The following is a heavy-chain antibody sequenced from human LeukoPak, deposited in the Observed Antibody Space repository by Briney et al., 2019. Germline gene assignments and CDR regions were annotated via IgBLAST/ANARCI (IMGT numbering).Heavy chain of an antibody. V-gene: IGHV4-59*08. Sequence: PSETLSLTCSVSGGSISGNYWSWIRQPPGKGLEWIGYIYSSGSTNYNPSLKSRVTISVDTSKNQFSLKLRSVTAADTAVYYCARHVTISGPYDASDIWGQGTMVTVSP. J-gene: IGHJ3*02. CDR3: ARHVTISGPYDASDI. CDR1: GGSISGNY. CDR2: IYSSGST. D-gene: IGHD5-24*01.